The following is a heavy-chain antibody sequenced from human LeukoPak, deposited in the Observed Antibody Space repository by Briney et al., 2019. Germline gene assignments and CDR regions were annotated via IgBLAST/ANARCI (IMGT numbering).Heavy chain of an antibody. CDR3: ARASPTGGYYRVGWFDP. Sequence: SETLSLTCTVSGGSISSYYWSWIRQPPGKGLEWIWYIYYSGSTNYNPSLKSRVTISVDRSKNQFSLKLSSVTAADTAVYYCARASPTGGYYRVGWFDPWGQGTLVTVSS. J-gene: IGHJ5*02. D-gene: IGHD3-10*01. CDR2: IYYSGST. V-gene: IGHV4-59*12. CDR1: GGSISSYY.